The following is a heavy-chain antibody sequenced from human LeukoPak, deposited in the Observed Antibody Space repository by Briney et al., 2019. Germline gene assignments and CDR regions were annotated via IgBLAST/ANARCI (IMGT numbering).Heavy chain of an antibody. V-gene: IGHV3-30*04. J-gene: IGHJ4*02. D-gene: IGHD1-1*01. CDR3: ARDQLGTRPGFDY. Sequence: GGSLRLSCAASGFTFSSYAMHWVRQAPGKGLEWVAVISYDGSNKYYADSVKGRFTISRDNSKNTLYLQMNSLRAEDTAVYYCARDQLGTRPGFDYWGQGTLVTVSS. CDR1: GFTFSSYA. CDR2: ISYDGSNK.